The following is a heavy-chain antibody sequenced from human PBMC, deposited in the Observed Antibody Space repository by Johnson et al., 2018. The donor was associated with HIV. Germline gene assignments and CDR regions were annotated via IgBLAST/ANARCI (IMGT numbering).Heavy chain of an antibody. Sequence: VQLVESGGGLVQPGGSLRLSCAASGFTFSSYDMHWVRQATGKGLEWVSAIGTAGDNYYVDSVKGRFTISRDNANNSVFLLMNSLRAGDTAVYYCARARDSWSSSWLSRDNAFDIWGQGTMVTVSS. CDR1: GFTFSSYD. CDR3: ARARDSWSSSWLSRDNAFDI. CDR2: IGTAGDN. J-gene: IGHJ3*02. V-gene: IGHV3-13*01. D-gene: IGHD6-13*01.